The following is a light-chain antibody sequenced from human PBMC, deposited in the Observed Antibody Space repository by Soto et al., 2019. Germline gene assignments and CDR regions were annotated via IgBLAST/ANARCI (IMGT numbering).Light chain of an antibody. CDR2: LNTDGSH. Sequence: QAVLTQSPSASASLGASVKLTCTLSSGHRSYAIAWYQQQPEKGPRFLMRLNTDGSHNKGDGIPDRFSGSNSGAERYLSISSLQSEDEADYYCQTWGTGIVFGGGTKVTVL. J-gene: IGLJ2*01. V-gene: IGLV4-69*01. CDR1: SGHRSYA. CDR3: QTWGTGIV.